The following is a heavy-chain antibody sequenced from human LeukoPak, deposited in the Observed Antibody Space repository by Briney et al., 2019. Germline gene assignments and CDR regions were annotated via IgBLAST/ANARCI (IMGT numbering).Heavy chain of an antibody. CDR2: IYHSGST. Sequence: SETLSLTCTVSGGSISSGDYYWSWIRQPPGKGLQWIGNIYHSGSTYYNPSLKSRVTISVDTSKNQFSLKLSSVTAADTAVYYCARGSRGARYGYYFDYWGQGTLVTVSS. V-gene: IGHV4-30-4*08. D-gene: IGHD3-10*01. CDR1: GGSISSGDYY. CDR3: ARGSRGARYGYYFDY. J-gene: IGHJ4*02.